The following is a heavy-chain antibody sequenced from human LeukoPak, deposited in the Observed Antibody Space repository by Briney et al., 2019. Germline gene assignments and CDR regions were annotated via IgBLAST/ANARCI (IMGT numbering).Heavy chain of an antibody. CDR2: INHSGST. CDR3: ARGVAVAGIYYFDH. V-gene: IGHV4-34*01. Sequence: MASETLSLTCAVYGGSFSGYYWSWIRQPPGKGLEWIGEINHSGSTNYNPSLKSRVTISVDTSKNQFSLKLSSVTAADTAVYYCARGVAVAGIYYFDHWGQGTLVTVSS. J-gene: IGHJ4*02. CDR1: GGSFSGYY. D-gene: IGHD6-19*01.